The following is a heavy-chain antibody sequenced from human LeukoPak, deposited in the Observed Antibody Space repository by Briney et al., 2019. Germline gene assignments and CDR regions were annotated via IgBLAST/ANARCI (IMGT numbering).Heavy chain of an antibody. CDR2: ISYDGSFQ. Sequence: GVSLRRSCSVSGFTFSGHAMHWVRQAPGKGLECVAYISYDGSFQYHADSVKGRFTISRDNSKDILYLQMNSLGVGDSATYYCVGEVGSRQMNSWGQGTLVTVSS. J-gene: IGHJ5*02. D-gene: IGHD1-26*01. CDR3: VGEVGSRQMNS. V-gene: IGHV3-30-3*01. CDR1: GFTFSGHA.